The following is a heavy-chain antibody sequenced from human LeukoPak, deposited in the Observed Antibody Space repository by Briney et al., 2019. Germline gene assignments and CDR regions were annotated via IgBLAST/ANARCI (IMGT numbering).Heavy chain of an antibody. V-gene: IGHV4-39*07. Sequence: SETLSLTCIVSGGSISSISSNNYHWGWIRQPPGKGLEWIGSIYYSGSTNYNPSLKSRVTISVDTSKNQFSLKLSSVTAADTAVYYCARWAQNWGQGTMVTVSS. CDR1: GGSISSISSNNYH. J-gene: IGHJ3*01. CDR3: ARWAQN. CDR2: IYYSGST.